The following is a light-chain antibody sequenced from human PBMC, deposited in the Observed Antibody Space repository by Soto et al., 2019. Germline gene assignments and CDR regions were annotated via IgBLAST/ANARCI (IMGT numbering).Light chain of an antibody. J-gene: IGKJ1*01. Sequence: EVVMTQSPATLSVSPGERATLSCRASQTVTSTYLAWYQQKPGQAPRLLIYGISSRATGVPDRFSGSGSGTDFTLTISRLEPEDFAVYYCQQYTDWPLTFGQGTKVEVQ. V-gene: IGKV3-20*01. CDR1: QTVTSTY. CDR3: QQYTDWPLT. CDR2: GIS.